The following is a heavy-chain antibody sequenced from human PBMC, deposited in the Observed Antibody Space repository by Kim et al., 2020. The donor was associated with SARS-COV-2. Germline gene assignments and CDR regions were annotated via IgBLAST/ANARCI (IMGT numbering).Heavy chain of an antibody. CDR3: ARVNMVRGVINSYYGLDV. CDR1: GGSISAYY. J-gene: IGHJ6*02. CDR2: IYHSGST. D-gene: IGHD3-10*01. V-gene: IGHV4-59*01. Sequence: SETLSLTCTVSGGSISAYYWSWIRQPPRKGLEWIGYIYHSGSTDYNPPLKSRVTISVDTSKNQFSLKMYSVTAADTAVYYCARVNMVRGVINSYYGLDVWGQGTTVTVSS.